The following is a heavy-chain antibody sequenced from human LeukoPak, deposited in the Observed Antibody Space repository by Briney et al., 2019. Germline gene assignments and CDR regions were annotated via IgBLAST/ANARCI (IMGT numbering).Heavy chain of an antibody. CDR2: IYPGDSDT. J-gene: IGHJ6*02. CDR1: GYSFTSYW. CDR3: ARQVVAASRYYYYGMDV. V-gene: IGHV5-51*01. Sequence: GESLKISCKGSGYSFTSYWIGWVRHMPGKGLEWTGIIYPGDSDTRYSPSFQGQVTISADKSISTAYLQWSSLKASDTAMYYCARQVVAASRYYYYGMDVWGQGTTVTVSS. D-gene: IGHD2-15*01.